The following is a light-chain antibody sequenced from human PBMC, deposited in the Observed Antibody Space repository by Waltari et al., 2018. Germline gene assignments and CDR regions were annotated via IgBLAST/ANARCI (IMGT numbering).Light chain of an antibody. CDR1: QSVSSY. CDR2: DAS. J-gene: IGKJ3*01. CDR3: QQYYDVPFA. Sequence: EIVLTQSPATLSLSPGERATLSCRASQSVSSYLAWYQQKPGQAPRLLIYDASNRATGIPARFSGSGSGTDFTLTISSLEPEDFAVYYCQQYYDVPFAFGPGTKVNIK. V-gene: IGKV3-11*01.